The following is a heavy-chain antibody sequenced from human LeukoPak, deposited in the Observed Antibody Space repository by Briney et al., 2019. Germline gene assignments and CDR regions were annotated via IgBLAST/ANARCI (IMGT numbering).Heavy chain of an antibody. Sequence: GGSLRLSCAASGFTFSSYSMNWVRQAPGKGLEWVSYISSSSSTIYYADSVKGRFTISRDNAKNSLYLQMNSLRAEDTAIYYCAKDLLLTVVSPSVSDYWGQGTLVTVSS. CDR1: GFTFSSYS. D-gene: IGHD4-23*01. J-gene: IGHJ4*02. CDR3: AKDLLLTVVSPSVSDY. CDR2: ISSSSSTI. V-gene: IGHV3-48*04.